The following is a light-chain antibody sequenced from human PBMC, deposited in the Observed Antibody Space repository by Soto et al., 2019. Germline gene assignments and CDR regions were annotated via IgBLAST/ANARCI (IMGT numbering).Light chain of an antibody. V-gene: IGLV1-51*01. CDR2: DNN. J-gene: IGLJ2*01. CDR1: SSDVGGYNY. CDR3: GTWDTTMSGLL. Sequence: QSALTQPASVSGSPGQTITISCTGTSSDVGGYNYVSWYQQVPGKAPKLLIYDNNKRPSGIPDRFSGSRSGTSATLAITGLQTGDEADYICGTWDTTMSGLLFGGGTKLTVL.